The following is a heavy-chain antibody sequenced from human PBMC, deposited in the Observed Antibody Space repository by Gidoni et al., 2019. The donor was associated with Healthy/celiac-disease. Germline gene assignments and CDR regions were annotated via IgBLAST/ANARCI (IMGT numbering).Heavy chain of an antibody. CDR3: ARGGYYDILTGYAGYYGMDV. J-gene: IGHJ6*02. V-gene: IGHV4-4*07. Sequence: QVQLQESGPGLVKPSETLSLTCTVSGGSISSYYWSWIRQPAGKGLEWIGRIYTSGSTNYNPSLKCRVTMSVDTSKNQFSLKLSSVTAADTAVYYCARGGYYDILTGYAGYYGMDVWGQGTTVTVSS. CDR2: IYTSGST. D-gene: IGHD3-9*01. CDR1: GGSISSYY.